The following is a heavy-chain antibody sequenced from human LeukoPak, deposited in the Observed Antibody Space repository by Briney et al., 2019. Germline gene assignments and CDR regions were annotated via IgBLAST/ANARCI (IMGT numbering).Heavy chain of an antibody. CDR3: AKRAYCGGDCLFGESGSYFDY. CDR2: ISGDGGST. CDR1: GFTFDDCA. V-gene: IGHV3-43*02. J-gene: IGHJ4*02. D-gene: IGHD2-21*02. Sequence: QPGGSLRLSCAASGFTFDDCAMHWVRRAPGKGLDWVSLISGDGGSTYYADSVKGRFTISRDNSKNSLYLQMNSLRTEDTALYYCAKRAYCGGDCLFGESGSYFDYWGQGTLVTVSS.